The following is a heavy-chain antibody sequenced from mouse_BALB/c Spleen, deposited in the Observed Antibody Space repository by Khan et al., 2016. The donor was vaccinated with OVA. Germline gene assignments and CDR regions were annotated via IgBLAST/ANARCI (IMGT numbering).Heavy chain of an antibody. V-gene: IGHV3-2*02. J-gene: IGHJ4*01. CDR1: GYSITSNYA. CDR3: TRGNYYGYALDY. D-gene: IGHD1-1*01. Sequence: VQRQESGPGLVKPSQSLSLTCTVNGYSITSNYAWNWIRQFPGNKLEWMGYISYSGSTNYNPSLKSRLSITRDTSKNQFFLLLHSVTTEDSATYYCTRGNYYGYALDYWGQGTSVTVSS. CDR2: ISYSGST.